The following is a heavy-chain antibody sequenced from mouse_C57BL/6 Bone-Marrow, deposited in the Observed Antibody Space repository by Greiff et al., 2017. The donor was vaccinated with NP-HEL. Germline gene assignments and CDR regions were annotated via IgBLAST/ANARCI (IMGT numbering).Heavy chain of an antibody. Sequence: EVHLVESGGDLVKPGGSLKLSCAASGFTFSSYGMSWVRQTPDKRLEWVATISSGGSYTYYPDSVKGRFTISRDNAKNTLYLQMSSLKSEDTAMYYCARLPLMVSTRAYWGQGTLVTVSA. V-gene: IGHV5-6*01. CDR3: ARLPLMVSTRAY. CDR2: ISSGGSYT. D-gene: IGHD2-3*01. CDR1: GFTFSSYG. J-gene: IGHJ3*01.